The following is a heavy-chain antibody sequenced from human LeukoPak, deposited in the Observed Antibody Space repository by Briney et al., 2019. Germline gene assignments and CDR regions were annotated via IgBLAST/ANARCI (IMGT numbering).Heavy chain of an antibody. D-gene: IGHD4-17*01. CDR3: AKDLNGDYFDY. Sequence: GGSLRLSCAASGFTFSSYSMNWVRQAPGKGLEWVSGINWNSGSIGYADSVKGRFTISRDNAKNSLYLQMNSLRPEDTALYYCAKDLNGDYFDYWGQGTLVTVSS. V-gene: IGHV3-9*01. CDR1: GFTFSSYS. CDR2: INWNSGSI. J-gene: IGHJ4*02.